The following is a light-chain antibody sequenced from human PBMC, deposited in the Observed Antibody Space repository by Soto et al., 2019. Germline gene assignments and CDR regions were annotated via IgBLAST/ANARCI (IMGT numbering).Light chain of an antibody. CDR1: QNINSW. J-gene: IGKJ1*01. CDR3: QQYNSYAWT. CDR2: KAS. V-gene: IGKV1-5*03. Sequence: DTQITQSPSTLSASVGVTISVISRASQNINSWLAWYQQKPGKAPKLLIYKASSLESGVPSRFSGSRSGTEFTLTISSLQPDDFATYYCQQYNSYAWTFGQGTKV.